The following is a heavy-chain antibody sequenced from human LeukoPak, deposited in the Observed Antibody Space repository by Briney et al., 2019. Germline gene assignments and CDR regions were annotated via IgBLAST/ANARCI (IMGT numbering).Heavy chain of an antibody. D-gene: IGHD6-19*01. Sequence: QVQLQESGPGLVKPSETLSLTCTVSGGSISSYYWSWIRQPPGKGLAWIGYIYYSGSTNYNPSLKSRVTISIDTSMNQFSLKLSSVTAADTAVYYCARAGSAVAGPPDYWGQGTLVTVSS. CDR3: ARAGSAVAGPPDY. J-gene: IGHJ4*02. CDR2: IYYSGST. V-gene: IGHV4-59*01. CDR1: GGSISSYY.